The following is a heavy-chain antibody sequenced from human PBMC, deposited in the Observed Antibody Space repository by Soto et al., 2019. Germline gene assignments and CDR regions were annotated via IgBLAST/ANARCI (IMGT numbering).Heavy chain of an antibody. V-gene: IGHV1-18*01. J-gene: IGHJ5*02. CDR3: AREPDCSSTSCYSWFDP. CDR1: GYTFTSYG. Sequence: ASVKVSCKASGYTFTSYGISWVRQAPGQGLEWMGWISAYNGNTNYAQKLQGRVTMTTDTSTSTAYMELRSLRSDDTAVYYCAREPDCSSTSCYSWFDPWGQGTLVTVSS. CDR2: ISAYNGNT. D-gene: IGHD2-2*01.